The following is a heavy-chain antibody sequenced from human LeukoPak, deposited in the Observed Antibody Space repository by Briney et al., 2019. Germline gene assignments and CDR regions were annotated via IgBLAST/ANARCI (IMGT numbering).Heavy chain of an antibody. V-gene: IGHV3-48*04. CDR3: ARDLQFYYDSSGYYYPSHYFDY. CDR1: GFTFSSYG. J-gene: IGHJ4*02. CDR2: ISSSGSTI. Sequence: GGSLRLSCAASGFTFSSYGMSWVRQAPGKGLEWVSYISSSGSTIYYADSVKGRFTISRDNAKNSLYLQMNSLRAEDTAVYYCARDLQFYYDSSGYYYPSHYFDYWGQGTLVTVSS. D-gene: IGHD3-22*01.